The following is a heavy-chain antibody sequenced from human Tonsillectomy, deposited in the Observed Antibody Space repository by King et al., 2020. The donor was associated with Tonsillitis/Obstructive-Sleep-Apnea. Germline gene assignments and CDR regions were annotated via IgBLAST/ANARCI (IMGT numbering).Heavy chain of an antibody. CDR1: GGSFSGYY. V-gene: IGHV4-34*01. CDR2: IDHSGST. CDR3: ARGTPETAFDI. J-gene: IGHJ3*02. D-gene: IGHD1-14*01. Sequence: QVQLQQWGAGLLKPSETLSLTCAVYGGSFSGYYWTWIRQSPGKGLEWIGEIDHSGSTNDNPSLKSRVTMSVDTPKNQFSLKLRSVTAADTAVYYCARGTPETAFDIWGQGTMVTVSS.